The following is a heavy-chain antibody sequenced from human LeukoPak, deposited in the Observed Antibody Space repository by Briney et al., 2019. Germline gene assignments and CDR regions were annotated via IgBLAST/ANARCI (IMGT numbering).Heavy chain of an antibody. Sequence: PGGSLGLSCAASGFTFSSHWMSWVRQAPGKGLEWVANINQVGSEKYYVDSVKGRFTVSRDNTKNSLYLQMNSLRAEDTAVYYCTRDGTAPGIYVDYWGQGTLVTVSS. CDR1: GFTFSSHW. V-gene: IGHV3-7*03. D-gene: IGHD6-13*01. CDR3: TRDGTAPGIYVDY. J-gene: IGHJ4*02. CDR2: INQVGSEK.